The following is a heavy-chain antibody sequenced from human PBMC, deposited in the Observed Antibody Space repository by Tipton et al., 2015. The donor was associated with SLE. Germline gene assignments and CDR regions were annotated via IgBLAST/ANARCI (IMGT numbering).Heavy chain of an antibody. Sequence: TLSLTCAVYGESFNGYFWTWIRQPPGKGLEWIAEIIHSGVTNYNPSLRSRVTISVDMSKNQVSLKLNSVTAADTAVYYCARRGSSYGEGFDYWGQGTSVTVSS. CDR3: ARRGSSYGEGFDY. CDR2: IIHSGVT. J-gene: IGHJ4*02. D-gene: IGHD2-2*01. V-gene: IGHV4-34*12. CDR1: GESFNGYF.